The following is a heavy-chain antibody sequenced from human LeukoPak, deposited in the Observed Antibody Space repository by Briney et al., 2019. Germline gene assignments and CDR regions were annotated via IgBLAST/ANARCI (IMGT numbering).Heavy chain of an antibody. V-gene: IGHV3-7*01. CDR3: ARVGFTVGPVFQH. Sequence: PGGSLRLSCAASGFTFSTYWLSWVRQAPGKGLEWVANIKQEGSEKYYVDSVKGRFTISRDNAKNSLYLQMNSLRAEDTAVYYCARVGFTVGPVFQHWGQGTLVTVSS. D-gene: IGHD4-23*01. CDR1: GFTFSTYW. J-gene: IGHJ1*01. CDR2: IKQEGSEK.